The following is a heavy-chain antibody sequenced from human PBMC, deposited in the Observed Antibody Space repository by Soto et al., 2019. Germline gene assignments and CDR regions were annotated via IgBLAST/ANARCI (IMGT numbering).Heavy chain of an antibody. V-gene: IGHV1-8*01. Sequence: ASVKVSCKASGYTFTSYDINWVRQATGQGLEWMGWMNPNSGNTGYAQKFQGRVTMTRNTSISTAYMELSSPRSEDTAVYYCAREDVLRFLEWPRGFDPWGQGTLVTVSS. D-gene: IGHD3-3*01. CDR2: MNPNSGNT. J-gene: IGHJ5*02. CDR1: GYTFTSYD. CDR3: AREDVLRFLEWPRGFDP.